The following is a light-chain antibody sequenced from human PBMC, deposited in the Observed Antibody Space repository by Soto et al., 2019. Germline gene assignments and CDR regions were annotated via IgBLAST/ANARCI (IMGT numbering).Light chain of an antibody. Sequence: EIVMTQSPATLSVSPGERATLSCRASQSITRNLACYQQSPGQAPRLLIYGASTRATGIPARFSGSGSGTEFTLTINSLQSEDFAVYYCQQYNNWPMWTFGQGTKVDI. CDR3: QQYNNWPMWT. J-gene: IGKJ1*01. V-gene: IGKV3-15*01. CDR1: QSITRN. CDR2: GAS.